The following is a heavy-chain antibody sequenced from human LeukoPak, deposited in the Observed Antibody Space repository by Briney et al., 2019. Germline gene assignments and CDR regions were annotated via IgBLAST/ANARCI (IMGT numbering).Heavy chain of an antibody. Sequence: SETLSLTCTVSGGSISSSSYYWGWIRQPPGKELEWIGSIYYSGSTYYNPSLKSRVTMSVDTSKNQFSLKLSSVTAADTAVYYCARYCSGGSSRCGWFDPWGQGTLVTVSS. V-gene: IGHV4-39*07. CDR2: IYYSGST. J-gene: IGHJ5*02. CDR1: GGSISSSSYY. CDR3: ARYCSGGSSRCGWFDP. D-gene: IGHD2-15*01.